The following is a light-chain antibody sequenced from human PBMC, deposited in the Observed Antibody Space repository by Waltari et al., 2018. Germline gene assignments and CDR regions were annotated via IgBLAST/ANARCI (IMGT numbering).Light chain of an antibody. CDR2: RTS. CDR3: QQAGT. CDR1: QTINPW. J-gene: IGKJ1*01. Sequence: DIQMTQSPSTLSASVGDRVTITCRASQTINPWLAWYQQKPGKAPKLLSYRTSTLESGVPSRVSGSGSETEFTRTISSLQPDDFATYYCQQAGTFGQGTKVEIK. V-gene: IGKV1-5*03.